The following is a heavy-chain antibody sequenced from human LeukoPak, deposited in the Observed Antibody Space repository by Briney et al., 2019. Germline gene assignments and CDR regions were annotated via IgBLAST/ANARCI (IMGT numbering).Heavy chain of an antibody. CDR1: GGSLSSYY. D-gene: IGHD6-13*01. CDR3: ARSGSSWYWDGEDY. Sequence: SETLSLTCTVSGGSLSSYYWSWIRQPAGKGLEWIGRIYTSGSTNYNPSLTSRVTMSVDTSKNQFSLKLSSVTAADTAVYYCARSGSSWYWDGEDYWGQGTLVTVS. CDR2: IYTSGST. J-gene: IGHJ4*02. V-gene: IGHV4-4*07.